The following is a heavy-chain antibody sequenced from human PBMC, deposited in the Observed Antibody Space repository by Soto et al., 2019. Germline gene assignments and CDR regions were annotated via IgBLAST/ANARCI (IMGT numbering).Heavy chain of an antibody. D-gene: IGHD3-10*01. Sequence: ASETLSLTCTVSGGSISSGGYYWSWIRQHPGKGLEWIGYIYYSGSTYYNPSLKSRVTISVDTSKNQFSLKLSSVTAADTAVYYCARQYYYGSGSYSAPYYYYYYGMDVWGQGTTVTVSS. CDR2: IYYSGST. J-gene: IGHJ6*02. V-gene: IGHV4-31*03. CDR3: ARQYYYGSGSYSAPYYYYYYGMDV. CDR1: GGSISSGGYY.